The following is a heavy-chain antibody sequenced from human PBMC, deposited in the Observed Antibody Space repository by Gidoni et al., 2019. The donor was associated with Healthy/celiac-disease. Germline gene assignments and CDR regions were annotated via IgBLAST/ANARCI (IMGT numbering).Heavy chain of an antibody. CDR3: ARDGQLWSPYPLDP. Sequence: QLQLQESGPGLVKPSETLSLTCTVSGGSISSSSYYWGWIRQPPGKWLEWIGSIYYSGSTSYNPSLKSRVTISVDTSKNQFSLKLSSVTAADTAVYYCARDGQLWSPYPLDPWGQGTLVTVSS. CDR2: IYYSGST. V-gene: IGHV4-39*02. J-gene: IGHJ5*02. D-gene: IGHD5-18*01. CDR1: GGSISSSSYY.